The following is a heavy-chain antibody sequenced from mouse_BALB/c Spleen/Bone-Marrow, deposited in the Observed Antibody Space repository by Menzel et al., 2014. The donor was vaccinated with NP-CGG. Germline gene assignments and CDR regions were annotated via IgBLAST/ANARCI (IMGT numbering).Heavy chain of an antibody. Sequence: AQLQESGPELVKPGASVKMSCKASGYTFTSYYIHWVKQRPGQGLEWIGWIYPGDGSTKYNEKFKGKTTLTADKSSSTAYMLLSSLTSEDSAIYFCARKENWAYAMDYWGQGTSVTVSS. V-gene: IGHV1S56*01. CDR3: ARKENWAYAMDY. CDR1: GYTFTSYY. J-gene: IGHJ4*01. D-gene: IGHD4-1*01. CDR2: IYPGDGST.